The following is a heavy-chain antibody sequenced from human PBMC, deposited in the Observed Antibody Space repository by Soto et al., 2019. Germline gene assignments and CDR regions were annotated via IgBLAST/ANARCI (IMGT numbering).Heavy chain of an antibody. J-gene: IGHJ3*02. Sequence: GGSLRLSCAASGFTVSSNYMSWVRQAPGKGLEWVSVIYSGGSTYYADSVKGRFTISRHNSKNTLYLQMNSLRAEDTAVYYCAGTYGTYYDFWSGYPYAFDIWGQGTMVTVSS. CDR2: IYSGGST. CDR1: GFTVSSNY. D-gene: IGHD3-3*01. CDR3: AGTYGTYYDFWSGYPYAFDI. V-gene: IGHV3-53*04.